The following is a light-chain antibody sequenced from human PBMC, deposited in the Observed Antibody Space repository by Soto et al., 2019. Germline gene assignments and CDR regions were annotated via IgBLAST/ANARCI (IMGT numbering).Light chain of an antibody. J-gene: IGLJ2*01. CDR1: SGHSSYI. CDR3: ETWDSNTRV. Sequence: QAVVTQSSSASASLGSSVKLTCTLSSGHSSYIIAWHHQQPGKAPRYLMKLEGSGSYNKGSGVPDRFSGSSSGADRYLTISNLQFEDEANYYCETWDSNTRVFAGGTKLTVL. V-gene: IGLV4-60*02. CDR2: LEGSGSY.